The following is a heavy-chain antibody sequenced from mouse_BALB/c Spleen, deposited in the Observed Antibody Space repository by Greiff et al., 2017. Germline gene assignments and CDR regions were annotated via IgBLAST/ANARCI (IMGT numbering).Heavy chain of an antibody. D-gene: IGHD1-1*01. CDR3: ARRYYYGSSYGAMDY. CDR1: GYTFTSYW. J-gene: IGHJ4*01. Sequence: VQLQQPGAELVKPGASVKLSCKASGYTFTSYWMHWVKQRPGQGLEWIGEIDPSDSYTNYNQKFKGKATLTVDKSSSTAYMQLSSLTSEDSAVYYCARRYYYGSSYGAMDYWGQGTSVTVSS. CDR2: IDPSDSYT. V-gene: IGHV1-69*02.